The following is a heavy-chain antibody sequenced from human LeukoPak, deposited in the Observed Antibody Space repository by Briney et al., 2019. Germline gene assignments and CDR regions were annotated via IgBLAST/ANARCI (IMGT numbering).Heavy chain of an antibody. CDR2: INPSDGST. CDR1: GYTFTSYC. Sequence: ASVKVSCKASGYTFTSYCMHWVRQAPGQGLEWMGKINPSDGSTRYAQKFQGRVTMSVDTSKNQFSLKLSSVTAADTAVYYCAREAGATYRGTIYFDYWGQGTLVTVSS. J-gene: IGHJ4*02. CDR3: AREAGATYRGTIYFDY. V-gene: IGHV1-46*01. D-gene: IGHD1-26*01.